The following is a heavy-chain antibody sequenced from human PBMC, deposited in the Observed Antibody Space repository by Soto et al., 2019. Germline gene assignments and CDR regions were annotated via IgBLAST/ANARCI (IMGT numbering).Heavy chain of an antibody. J-gene: IGHJ5*02. CDR1: GGTFRTYS. D-gene: IGHD6-13*01. CDR3: ARSATHGSSWYFWFDP. V-gene: IGHV1-69*01. Sequence: QMQLVQSGAEVRMPGSSVKVSCKASGGTFRTYSINWVRQAPGQGLEWMGGIIPLFGTTNYAQKFKGRVTITADESTSTAYMELSSLRAEDAAVYYCARSATHGSSWYFWFDPWGQGTLVTVSS. CDR2: IIPLFGTT.